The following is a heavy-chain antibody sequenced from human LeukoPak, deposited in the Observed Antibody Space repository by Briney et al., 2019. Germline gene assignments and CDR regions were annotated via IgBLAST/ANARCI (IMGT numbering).Heavy chain of an antibody. V-gene: IGHV1-2*04. CDR1: GYTFTGYY. D-gene: IGHD1-26*01. J-gene: IGHJ4*02. CDR3: ARVAGATYFDY. Sequence: GASVKVSRKASGYTFTGYYMHWVRQAPGQGLEWMGWINPNSGGTNYAQKFQGWVTMTRDTSISTAYMELSRLRSDDTAVYYCARVAGATYFDYWGQGTLVTVSS. CDR2: INPNSGGT.